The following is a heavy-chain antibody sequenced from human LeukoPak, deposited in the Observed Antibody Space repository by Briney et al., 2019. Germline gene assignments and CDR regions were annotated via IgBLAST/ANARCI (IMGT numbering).Heavy chain of an antibody. J-gene: IGHJ5*02. Sequence: GASVKVSCKTSGYTFNIYYVQWVRRAPGQGLEWMGVIHPNDGGTTYAQKFQGRIIMTSDTSTSTIYMKLSSLKSDDTAVYYCARGDIDHWGQGTLVTVSS. D-gene: IGHD2-15*01. CDR3: ARGDIDH. CDR2: IHPNDGGT. V-gene: IGHV1-46*02. CDR1: GYTFNIYY.